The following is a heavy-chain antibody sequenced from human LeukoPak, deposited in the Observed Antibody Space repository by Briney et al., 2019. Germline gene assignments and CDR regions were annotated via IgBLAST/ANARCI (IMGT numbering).Heavy chain of an antibody. D-gene: IGHD1-7*01. CDR2: LRYDGRSK. CDR1: GFILSDSG. J-gene: IGHJ4*02. V-gene: IGHV3-30*02. CDR3: AIGVNYAFDD. Sequence: LGGSLRLSCTASGFILSDSGFDWVRQAAGKELEWVAFLRYDGRSKYYLDAVKGRFTISRDNSKNTVYLQMDSLRPEDTAVYYCAIGVNYAFDDWGQGTLVTVSS.